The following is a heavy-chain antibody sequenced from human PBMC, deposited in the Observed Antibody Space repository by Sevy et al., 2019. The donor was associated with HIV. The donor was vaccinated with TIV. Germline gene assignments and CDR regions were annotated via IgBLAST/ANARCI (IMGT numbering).Heavy chain of an antibody. CDR3: TTDWCSGTTWVRAFDL. D-gene: IGHD1-7*01. J-gene: IGHJ3*01. Sequence: GGSLRLSCAASGFPFSDAWMNWVRQAPGKGLEWVGLIKNENEGGTTDHAAPVKGRFTISRDDSRNTLFLQMSSLKYEDTAIYYCTTDWCSGTTWVRAFDLWGQGTMVTVSS. V-gene: IGHV3-15*01. CDR2: IKNENEGGTT. CDR1: GFPFSDAW.